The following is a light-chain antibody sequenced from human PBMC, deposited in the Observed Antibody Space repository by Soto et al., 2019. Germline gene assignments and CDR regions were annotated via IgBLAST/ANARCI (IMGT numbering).Light chain of an antibody. CDR2: DAS. CDR1: QSFSGY. CDR3: QQRSNWPPVIT. V-gene: IGKV3-11*01. Sequence: DILLTQSPATLSLSPGERATLSCRASQSFSGYLAWYQQKPGQAPRLLIYDASKRATGIPARFSGRGSGTDRPHTRSSLATEDFAVYYCQQRSNWPPVITFRQGTRLEIK. J-gene: IGKJ5*01.